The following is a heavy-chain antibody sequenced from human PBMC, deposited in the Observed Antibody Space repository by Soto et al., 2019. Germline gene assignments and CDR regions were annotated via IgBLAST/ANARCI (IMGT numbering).Heavy chain of an antibody. Sequence: QVQLVQSGAEVKKPGSSVKVSCKASGGTFNNYPITWVRQAPGEGLEWMGGSIPIFGTANYAQKFQGRVTISVDESTSTAYMELSSLRSEDTAVYYCARGRGDRGDDHYYYFDMDVWGKGTTVTVSS. V-gene: IGHV1-69*01. J-gene: IGHJ6*04. CDR1: GGTFNNYP. CDR3: ARGRGDRGDDHYYYFDMDV. CDR2: SIPIFGTA. D-gene: IGHD2-21*02.